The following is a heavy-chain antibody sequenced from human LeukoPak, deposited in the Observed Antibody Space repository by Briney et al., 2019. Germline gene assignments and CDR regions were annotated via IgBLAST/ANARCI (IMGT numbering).Heavy chain of an antibody. CDR1: GFTFSDYY. V-gene: IGHV3-11*04. J-gene: IGHJ4*02. Sequence: PGQSLRLSCAASGFTFSDYYMSWIRQAPGQGQEWVSYISSSDSTIYYADSVKGRCTISRDNAKNSLYLQMNSLRAEDTAVYYCARDSPYVWGSYRHFDYWGQGTLVTVSS. CDR2: ISSSDSTI. CDR3: ARDSPYVWGSYRHFDY. D-gene: IGHD3-16*02.